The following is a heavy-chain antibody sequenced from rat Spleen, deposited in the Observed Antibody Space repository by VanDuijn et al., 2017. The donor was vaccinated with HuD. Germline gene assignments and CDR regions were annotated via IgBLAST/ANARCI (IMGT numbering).Heavy chain of an antibody. CDR1: GFTFSNFG. CDR2: ISVSGGST. CDR3: ARQSSSIPYYWYFDF. Sequence: EVQLVESGGGLVQPGRSLKLSCAASGFTFSNFGMHWIRQAPTKGLEWVASISVSGGSTYYRDSVKGRFTLSRENSKSTLYLQMDSLRSEDTATYYCARQSSSIPYYWYFDFWGPGTMVTVSS. J-gene: IGHJ1*01. V-gene: IGHV5-19*01. D-gene: IGHD1-2*01.